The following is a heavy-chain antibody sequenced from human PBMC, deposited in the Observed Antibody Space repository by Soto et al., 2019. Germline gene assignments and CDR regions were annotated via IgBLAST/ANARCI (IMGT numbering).Heavy chain of an antibody. J-gene: IGHJ6*02. CDR3: AVPVTTHYGMDV. CDR1: GGTFSSYA. V-gene: IGHV1-69*01. Sequence: QVQLVQSGAEVKKPGSSVKVSCKASGGTFSSYAISWVRQSPGQGLEWMGGSIPIFGTATYAQKFQGRVTMTADESTSTAYMELSSLRSDDTAGYYCAVPVTTHYGMDVWGQVTTVTVSS. D-gene: IGHD4-17*01. CDR2: SIPIFGTA.